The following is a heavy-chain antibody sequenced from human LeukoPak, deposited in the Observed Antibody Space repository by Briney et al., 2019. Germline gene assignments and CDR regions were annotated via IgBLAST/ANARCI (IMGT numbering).Heavy chain of an antibody. D-gene: IGHD1-26*01. J-gene: IGHJ3*02. CDR2: INPNSGGT. CDR1: GYTFTGYY. CDR3: ARDLGAHSGSYPGAAFDI. V-gene: IGHV1-2*02. Sequence: ASVKVSCKASGYTFTGYYMHWVRQAPGQGLEWMGWINPNSGGTNYAQKFQGRVTMTRDTSISTAYMELSRLRSDDTAVYYCARDLGAHSGSYPGAAFDIWGQGTMVTVSS.